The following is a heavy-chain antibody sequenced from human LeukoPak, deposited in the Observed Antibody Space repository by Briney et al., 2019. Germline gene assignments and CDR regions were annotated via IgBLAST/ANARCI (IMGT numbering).Heavy chain of an antibody. D-gene: IGHD2-15*01. CDR3: AKGAMVVVVAPTEFDH. V-gene: IGHV3-23*01. CDR1: GFTFSNYA. CDR2: ISGSGGST. J-gene: IGHJ4*02. Sequence: GGSLRLSCAASGFTFSNYAMNWVRQAPGKGLEWVSDISGSGGSTSYADSVKGRFTISRDNSKNILYLQVNSLRAEDTAVYYCAKGAMVVVVAPTEFDHWGQGALVTVSS.